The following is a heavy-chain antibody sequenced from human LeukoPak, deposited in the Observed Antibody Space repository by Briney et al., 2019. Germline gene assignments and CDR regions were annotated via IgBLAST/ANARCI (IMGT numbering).Heavy chain of an antibody. CDR2: IYYSGST. CDR3: ARQAVGPYSSGWYATLDY. V-gene: IGHV4-39*01. D-gene: IGHD6-19*01. J-gene: IGHJ4*02. CDR1: GGSISSSSYY. Sequence: PSETLSLTCTVSGGSISSSSYYWGWIRQPPGKGLEWIGSIYYSGSTYYNPSLKSRVTISVDASKNQFSLKLSSVTAADTAVYYCARQAVGPYSSGWYATLDYWGQGTLVTVSS.